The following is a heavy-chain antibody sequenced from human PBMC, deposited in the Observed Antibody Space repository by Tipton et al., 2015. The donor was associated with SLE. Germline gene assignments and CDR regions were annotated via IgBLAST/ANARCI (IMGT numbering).Heavy chain of an antibody. D-gene: IGHD3-10*01. J-gene: IGHJ4*02. CDR1: EFTFTNSA. V-gene: IGHV1-58*02. CDR3: ARDAAGSYYFDH. CDR2: IVVGSGNT. Sequence: QLVQSGAEVKKPGTSVKFSCKASEFTFTNSAMHWVRQARGQRLEWIGWIVVGSGNTNYAQKFQERVTITRDMSTSTAYMELSSLRSEDTAVYYCARDAAGSYYFDHWGQGTLVTVSS.